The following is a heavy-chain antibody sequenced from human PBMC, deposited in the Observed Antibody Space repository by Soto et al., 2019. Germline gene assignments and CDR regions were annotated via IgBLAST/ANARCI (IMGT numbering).Heavy chain of an antibody. Sequence: ASVKVSCKASGYTITSYGISWVRQAPGQGLEWMGWISAYNGNTNYAQKLQGRVTMTTDTSTSTAYMELRSLRSDDTAVYYCARDRRSRGRPWGWYSNGMDVWGQGTTVTV. V-gene: IGHV1-18*01. J-gene: IGHJ6*02. CDR2: ISAYNGNT. CDR1: GYTITSYG. D-gene: IGHD1-26*01. CDR3: ARDRRSRGRPWGWYSNGMDV.